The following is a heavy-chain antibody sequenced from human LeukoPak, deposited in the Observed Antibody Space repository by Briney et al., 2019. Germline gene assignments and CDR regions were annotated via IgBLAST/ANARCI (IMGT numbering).Heavy chain of an antibody. D-gene: IGHD3-10*01. CDR2: INHSGST. V-gene: IGHV4-34*01. CDR3: ARVARWFGELINAFDI. Sequence: SETLSLTCAVYGGSFSGYYWSWIRQPPGKGLEWIGEINHSGSTNYNPSLKSRVTISVDRSKNQFSLELRSVTAADTAVYYCARVARWFGELINAFDIWGQGTMVTVSS. CDR1: GGSFSGYY. J-gene: IGHJ3*02.